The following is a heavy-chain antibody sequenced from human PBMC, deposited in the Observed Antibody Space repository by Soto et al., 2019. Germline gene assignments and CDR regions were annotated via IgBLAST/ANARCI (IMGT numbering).Heavy chain of an antibody. CDR2: IIPIFGTA. CDR1: GGTFSSYA. CDR3: ARLEPQVVYYYGMDV. Sequence: GASVKVSCKASGGTFSSYAISWVRQAPGQGLEWMGGIIPIFGTANYAQKFQGRVTITADESTSTAYMELSSLRSEDTAVYYCARLEPQVVYYYGMDVWGQGTTVTVSS. V-gene: IGHV1-69*13. D-gene: IGHD1-1*01. J-gene: IGHJ6*02.